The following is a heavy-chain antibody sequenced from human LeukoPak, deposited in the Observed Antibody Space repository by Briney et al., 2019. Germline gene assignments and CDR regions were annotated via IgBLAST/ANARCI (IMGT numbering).Heavy chain of an antibody. CDR3: ARDHRALGSRDAFDI. J-gene: IGHJ3*02. Sequence: SETLSLTCTVSGGSISSGDYYWSWIRQPPGKGLEWIGYIYYSGSTYYSPSLKSRVTISVDTSKNQFSLKLSSVTAADTAVYYCARDHRALGSRDAFDIWGQGTMVTVSS. D-gene: IGHD2-2*01. V-gene: IGHV4-30-4*08. CDR1: GGSISSGDYY. CDR2: IYYSGST.